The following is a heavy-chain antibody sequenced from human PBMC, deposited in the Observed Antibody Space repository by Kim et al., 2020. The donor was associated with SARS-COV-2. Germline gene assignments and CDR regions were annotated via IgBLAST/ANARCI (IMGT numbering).Heavy chain of an antibody. V-gene: IGHV4-39*01. J-gene: IGHJ4*02. CDR2: IYYSGST. Sequence: SETLSLTCTVSGGSISSSSYYWGWIRQPPGKGLEWIGSIYYSGSTYYNPSLKSRVTISVDTSKNQFSLKLSSVTAADTAVYYCARHVNSGSSLRVFDYWGQGTLVTVSS. D-gene: IGHD1-26*01. CDR3: ARHVNSGSSLRVFDY. CDR1: GGSISSSSYY.